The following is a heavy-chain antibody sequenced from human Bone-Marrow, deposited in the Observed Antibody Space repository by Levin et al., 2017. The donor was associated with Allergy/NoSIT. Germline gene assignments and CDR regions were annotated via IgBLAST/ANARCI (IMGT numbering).Heavy chain of an antibody. Sequence: SCAASGFTFSNYAMSWVRQAPGKGLERVSSISGSGGSTYHADSVKGRFTISRDNSKNTLYLQMNSLRAEDTAVYYCAKDLSLVPASFDYWGQGTLVTVSS. CDR3: AKDLSLVPASFDY. CDR2: ISGSGGST. D-gene: IGHD6-13*01. J-gene: IGHJ4*02. V-gene: IGHV3-23*01. CDR1: GFTFSNYA.